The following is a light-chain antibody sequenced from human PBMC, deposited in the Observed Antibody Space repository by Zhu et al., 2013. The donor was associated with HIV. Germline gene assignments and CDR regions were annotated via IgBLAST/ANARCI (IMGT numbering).Light chain of an antibody. Sequence: EIVLTQSPGTLSLSPGERAILSCRASQTIGRNYLAWYQQKPGQTPRLLISAASRRATGIPDRFIGSGSGTDFTLTISRLEAEDCAVYYCQQYAKSPQTFGPGSKVEI. V-gene: IGKV3-20*01. CDR2: AAS. CDR3: QQYAKSPQT. J-gene: IGKJ1*01. CDR1: QTIGRNY.